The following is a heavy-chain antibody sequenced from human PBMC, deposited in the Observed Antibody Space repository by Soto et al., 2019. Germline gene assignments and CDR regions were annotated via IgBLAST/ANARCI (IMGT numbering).Heavy chain of an antibody. CDR3: ARIQLRDYIRWSFDP. Sequence: QVQLMQSGPEVKKTGASVKVSCKASGYTFTENQIHWLRRAPGQRLEWMGRIDPKSGDTTFAQTYQGRVTMTRDTSSNTVYMELTRLTSDDTAIYYCARIQLRDYIRWSFDPWGQGTLVTVSS. D-gene: IGHD5-18*01. J-gene: IGHJ5*02. CDR2: IDPKSGDT. V-gene: IGHV1-2*02. CDR1: GYTFTENQ.